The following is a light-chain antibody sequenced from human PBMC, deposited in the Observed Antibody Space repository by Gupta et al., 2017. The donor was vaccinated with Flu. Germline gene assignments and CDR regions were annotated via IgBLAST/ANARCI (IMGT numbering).Light chain of an antibody. V-gene: IGKV1-5*03. Sequence: DIQMTQSPSTLHASVGDRVTTTCRASQSVNSWLAWYQQKPGKAPKLLIYNASSLQSGVPSRFSGSGSGTEFTLTISSLQSDDFATYYCQQANSYSRTFGQGTKVELK. CDR1: QSVNSW. CDR3: QQANSYSRT. J-gene: IGKJ1*01. CDR2: NAS.